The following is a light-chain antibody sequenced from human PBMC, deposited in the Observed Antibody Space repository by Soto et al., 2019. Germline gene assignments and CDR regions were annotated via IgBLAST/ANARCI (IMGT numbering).Light chain of an antibody. V-gene: IGLV1-40*01. Sequence: QSALTRPPSVSGAPGQRVTISCTGSSSNLGAGYDVHWYQLLPGTAPKLLIYGNRNRPSGVPDRFSGSKSGTSASLAITGLQAEDEADYYCQSYDNSLGVCYVFGTGTKVTVL. J-gene: IGLJ1*01. CDR1: SSNLGAGYD. CDR2: GNR. CDR3: QSYDNSLGVCYV.